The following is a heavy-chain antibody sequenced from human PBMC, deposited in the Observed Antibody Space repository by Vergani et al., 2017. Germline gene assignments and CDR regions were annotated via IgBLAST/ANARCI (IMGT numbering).Heavy chain of an antibody. CDR1: GGSISSGDYY. CDR2: IYYSGST. J-gene: IGHJ6*03. Sequence: QVQLQESGPGLVKPSQTLSLTCTVSGGSISSGDYYWSWIRQPPGKGLEWIGYIYYSGSTYYNPSLKSRVTISVDTSKNQFSLRLSSVTAADTAVYYCARRSYLWFGEYYYMDVWGKGTTVTVSS. V-gene: IGHV4-30-4*01. CDR3: ARRSYLWFGEYYYMDV. D-gene: IGHD3-10*01.